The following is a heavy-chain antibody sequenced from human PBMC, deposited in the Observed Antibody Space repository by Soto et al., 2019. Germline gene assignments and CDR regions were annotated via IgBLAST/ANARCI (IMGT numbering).Heavy chain of an antibody. CDR3: ATESRRGVVPAAIADY. CDR2: FDPEDGET. D-gene: IGHD2-2*02. V-gene: IGHV1-24*01. Sequence: ASVKVSCKVSGYTLTELSMHWVRQAPGKGLEWMGGFDPEDGETIYAQKFQGRVTMTEDTSTDTAYMELSSLRSEDTAVYYCATESRRGVVPAAIADYWGQGTLVTSPQ. J-gene: IGHJ4*02. CDR1: GYTLTELS.